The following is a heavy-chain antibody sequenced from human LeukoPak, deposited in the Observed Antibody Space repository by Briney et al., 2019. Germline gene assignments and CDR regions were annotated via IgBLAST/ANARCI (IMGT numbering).Heavy chain of an antibody. J-gene: IGHJ4*02. CDR1: GGSISSYY. D-gene: IGHD6-19*01. CDR2: IYTSGST. Sequence: PSETLSLTCTVSGGSISSYYWSWIRQPAGKGLEWIGRIYTSGSTSYNPSLKSRVTISVDKSKNQFSLKLSSVTAADTAVYYCARDVAVAGTTNFDYWGQGTLVTVSS. CDR3: ARDVAVAGTTNFDY. V-gene: IGHV4-4*07.